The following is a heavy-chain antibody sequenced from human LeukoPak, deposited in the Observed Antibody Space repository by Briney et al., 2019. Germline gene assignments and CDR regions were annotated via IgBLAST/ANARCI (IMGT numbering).Heavy chain of an antibody. D-gene: IGHD3-10*01. CDR3: ARDPVSIGSRMNSDY. J-gene: IGHJ4*02. V-gene: IGHV3-30-3*01. CDR1: GFAFSSYA. CDR2: ISNDGNNK. Sequence: GKSLRLSCAASGFAFSSYAMHWVRQAPGKGLEWVALISNDGNNKYHADSVKGRFTISRDNSKKSLYLQMNSLRTEDTALYYCARDPVSIGSRMNSDYWGQGTPVTVSS.